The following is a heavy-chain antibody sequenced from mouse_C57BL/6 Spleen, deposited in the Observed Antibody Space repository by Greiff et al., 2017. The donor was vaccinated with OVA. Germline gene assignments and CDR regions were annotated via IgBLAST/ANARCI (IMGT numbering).Heavy chain of an antibody. Sequence: QQSCKASGYTFTSYGISWVKQRTGQGLEWIGEIYPRSGNTYYNEKFKGKATLTADKSSSTAYMELRSLTSEDSAVYFCARSDDYDSYYYAMDYWGQGTSVTVSS. CDR3: ARSDDYDSYYYAMDY. CDR1: GYTFTSYG. J-gene: IGHJ4*01. CDR2: IYPRSGNT. V-gene: IGHV1-81*01. D-gene: IGHD2-4*01.